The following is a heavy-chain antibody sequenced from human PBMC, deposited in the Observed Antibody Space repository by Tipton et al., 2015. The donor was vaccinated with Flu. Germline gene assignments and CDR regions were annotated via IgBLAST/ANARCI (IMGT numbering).Heavy chain of an antibody. D-gene: IGHD6-13*01. J-gene: IGHJ4*02. CDR3: ARSWYSSLDFDY. Sequence: SLRLSCAASGFTVSSNYMSWVRQAPGKGLEWVSVIYSGGSTYYADSVKGRFTISRDNSKNTLYLQMNGLRAEDTAVYYCARSWYSSLDFDYWGQGTLVTVSS. CDR2: IYSGGST. CDR1: GFTVSSNY. V-gene: IGHV3-66*02.